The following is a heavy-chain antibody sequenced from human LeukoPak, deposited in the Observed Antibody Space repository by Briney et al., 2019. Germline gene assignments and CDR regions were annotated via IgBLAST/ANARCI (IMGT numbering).Heavy chain of an antibody. J-gene: IGHJ4*02. CDR2: IRYDGSNK. V-gene: IGHV3-30*02. Sequence: PGGSLRLSCAASGFTFSSYGMHWVRQAPGKGLEGVAFIRYDGSNKYYADSVKGRFTISRDNSKNTLYLQMNSLRAEDTAVYYCAKTATTFFDYWGQGTLVTVSS. CDR1: GFTFSSYG. CDR3: AKTATTFFDY. D-gene: IGHD5-12*01.